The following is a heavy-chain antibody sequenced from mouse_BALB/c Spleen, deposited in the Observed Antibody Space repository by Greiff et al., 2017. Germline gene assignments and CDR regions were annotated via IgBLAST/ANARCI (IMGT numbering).Heavy chain of an antibody. V-gene: IGHV1-80*01. CDR2: IYPGDGDT. J-gene: IGHJ4*01. CDR3: ARDGNDAMDY. D-gene: IGHD2-1*01. CDR1: GYAFSSYW. Sequence: VKLMESGAELVRPGSSVKISCKASGYAFSSYWMNWVKQRPGQGLEWIGQIYPGDGDTNYNGKFKGKATLTADKSSSTAYMQLSSLTSEDSAVYFCARDGNDAMDYWGQGTSVTVSS.